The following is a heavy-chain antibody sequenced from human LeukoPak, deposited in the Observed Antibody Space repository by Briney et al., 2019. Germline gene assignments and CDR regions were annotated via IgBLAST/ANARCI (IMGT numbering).Heavy chain of an antibody. V-gene: IGHV1-2*02. CDR1: GYTFTGYY. CDR2: INPNSSGT. D-gene: IGHD5-24*01. Sequence: ASVKVSCKSSGYTFTGYYMHWVRQAPGQGLEWMGWINPNSSGTNYAQKFQGRVTMTRDTSISTAYMELSRLRSDDTAVYYCARDSRDGYNSYFDYWGQGTLVTVSS. CDR3: ARDSRDGYNSYFDY. J-gene: IGHJ4*02.